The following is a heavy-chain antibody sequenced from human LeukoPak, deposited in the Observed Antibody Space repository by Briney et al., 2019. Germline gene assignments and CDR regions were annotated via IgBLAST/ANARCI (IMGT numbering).Heavy chain of an antibody. CDR1: GFTVSRYS. D-gene: IGHD1-14*01. CDR3: ARDRGRNSFDY. Sequence: GGSLRLSCAASGFTVSRYSMHWVRQAPGKGLVWVSHVNSDGSGTDYADSVKGRFTISRDNAKNSLYLQLTSLRAEDTALYYCARDRGRNSFDYWGQGTLVSVSS. J-gene: IGHJ4*02. CDR2: VNSDGSGT. V-gene: IGHV3-74*01.